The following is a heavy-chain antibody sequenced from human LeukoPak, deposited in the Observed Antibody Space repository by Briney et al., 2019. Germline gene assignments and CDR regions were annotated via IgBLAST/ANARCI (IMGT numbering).Heavy chain of an antibody. Sequence: GGSLRLSCAASGFTFSSYSMNWVRQAPGKGLEWVSSISSSSTNIHYADSLKGRFTISRDNAKNSLYLQMNSLRAEDTAVYYCARRPLYGGSASDAFDIWGQGTMVTVSS. CDR3: ARRPLYGGSASDAFDI. D-gene: IGHD4-23*01. V-gene: IGHV3-21*01. J-gene: IGHJ3*02. CDR2: ISSSSTNI. CDR1: GFTFSSYS.